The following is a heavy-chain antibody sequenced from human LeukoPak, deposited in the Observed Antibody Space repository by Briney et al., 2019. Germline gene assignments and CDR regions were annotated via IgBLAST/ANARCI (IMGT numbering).Heavy chain of an antibody. CDR1: GGSFSGYY. J-gene: IGHJ6*02. V-gene: IGHV4-34*01. CDR2: IYHSGST. D-gene: IGHD3-22*01. CDR3: ASPYYYDRSGYRYGMDV. Sequence: PSETLSLTCAVYGGSFSGYYWSWIRQPPGKGLEWIGEIYHSGSTNYNPSLKSRVTISVDTSKNQFSLKLSSVTAADTAVYYCASPYYYDRSGYRYGMDVWGQGTTVTVSS.